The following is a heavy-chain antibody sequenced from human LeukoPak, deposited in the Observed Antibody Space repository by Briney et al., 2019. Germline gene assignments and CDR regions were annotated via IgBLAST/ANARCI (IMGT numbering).Heavy chain of an antibody. CDR1: GFTFSSYA. Sequence: GGSLRLSCAASGFTFSSYAMSWVRQAPGKGLEWVSAISGSGGSTYYADSVKGRFTISRDNSENTLYLQMNSLRAEDTAVYYCAKDPHDYGDYVLTFDYWGQGTLVTVSS. CDR2: ISGSGGST. V-gene: IGHV3-23*01. CDR3: AKDPHDYGDYVLTFDY. D-gene: IGHD4-17*01. J-gene: IGHJ4*02.